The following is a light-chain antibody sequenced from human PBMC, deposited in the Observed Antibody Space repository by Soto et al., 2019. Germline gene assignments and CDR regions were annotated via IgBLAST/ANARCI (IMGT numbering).Light chain of an antibody. CDR2: AAS. Sequence: DIQMTQSPSSLSASVGDSVTITCRASQSISSYLNWYQQKPGKAPKLLIYAASSLQSGVPSRFSGSGSGTDFTLTISSLQPEDFATYYCQQSYSTLYTFGQGTKVDIK. CDR3: QQSYSTLYT. CDR1: QSISSY. V-gene: IGKV1-39*01. J-gene: IGKJ2*01.